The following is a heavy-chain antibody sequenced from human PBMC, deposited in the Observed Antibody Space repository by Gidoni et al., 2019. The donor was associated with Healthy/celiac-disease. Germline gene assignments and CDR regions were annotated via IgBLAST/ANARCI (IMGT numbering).Heavy chain of an antibody. CDR1: GFTFSSYA. V-gene: IGHV3-30-3*01. J-gene: IGHJ3*02. D-gene: IGHD2-2*01. Sequence: QVQLVESGGGVGQPRRSLRLPCSAAGFTFSSYAMHWVRHAPGKGLVWVAVISYNGSNKYYADAVKCRFTISRDNSKNTLYLQMNSLRAEDTAVYYCARGDIVVVPAAFGTFPQTPRGAFDIWGQGTMVTVSS. CDR2: ISYNGSNK. CDR3: ARGDIVVVPAAFGTFPQTPRGAFDI.